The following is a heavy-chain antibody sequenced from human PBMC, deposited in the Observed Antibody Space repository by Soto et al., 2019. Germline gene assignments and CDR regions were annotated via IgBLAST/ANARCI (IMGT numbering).Heavy chain of an antibody. J-gene: IGHJ4*02. CDR2: IYWSGST. CDR3: ARHGAYYYDSSGYHLFDY. V-gene: IGHV4-39*01. CDR1: GDSIRSSSFY. Sequence: SETLSLTCTVSGDSIRSSSFYWGWIRQPPGKGLEWIGSIYWSGSTYYNPSLKSRVTMSVDTSRDQFSLKLSSVTAADTAVYYCARHGAYYYDSSGYHLFDYWGQGTLVTVSS. D-gene: IGHD3-22*01.